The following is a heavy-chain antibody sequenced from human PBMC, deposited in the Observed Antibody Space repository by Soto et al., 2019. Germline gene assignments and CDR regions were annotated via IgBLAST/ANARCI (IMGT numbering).Heavy chain of an antibody. J-gene: IGHJ6*03. D-gene: IGHD2-2*01. V-gene: IGHV1-3*01. CDR2: INAGNGNT. CDR1: GYTFTSYA. CDR3: ATTEYCSSTSCDRYYYYYMDV. Sequence: QVQLVQSGAEVKKPGASVKVSCKASGYTFTSYAMHWVRQAPGQRLEWMGWINAGNGNTKYSQKFQGRVTITRDTSPSTAYMELSSLRSEDTAVYYCATTEYCSSTSCDRYYYYYMDVWGKGTTVTVSS.